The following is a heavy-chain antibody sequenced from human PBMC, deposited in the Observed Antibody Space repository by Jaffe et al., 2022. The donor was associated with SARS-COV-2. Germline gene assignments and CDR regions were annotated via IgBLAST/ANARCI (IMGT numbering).Heavy chain of an antibody. V-gene: IGHV3-15*01. CDR3: AAGTGKSDFDY. D-gene: IGHD3-9*01. J-gene: IGHJ4*02. CDR2: IKNKGTSRTI. CDR1: GLTFSKAW. Sequence: EVQLVESGGGLVNPGGSLRLSCAASGLTFSKAWMNWVRQAPGKGLEWVGRIKNKGTSRTIEYAAPVKGRFTVSRDDSKDTLYLEMNSLKTEDTALYFCAAGTGKSDFDYWGQGTLVTVSS.